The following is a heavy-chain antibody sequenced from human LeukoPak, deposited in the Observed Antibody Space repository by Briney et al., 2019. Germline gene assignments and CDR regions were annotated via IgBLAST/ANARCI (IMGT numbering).Heavy chain of an antibody. CDR1: GGSISSYY. D-gene: IGHD6-13*01. CDR2: IYYRGST. J-gene: IGHJ4*02. V-gene: IGHV4-59*08. CDR3: AGPSIAAAEY. Sequence: SETLSLTCTVSGGSISSYYWSWIRQPPGKGLEWIGYIYYRGSTNYNPSLKSRVTISVDTSKNQFSLKLSSVPAADTAVYYCAGPSIAAAEYWGQGTLVTVSS.